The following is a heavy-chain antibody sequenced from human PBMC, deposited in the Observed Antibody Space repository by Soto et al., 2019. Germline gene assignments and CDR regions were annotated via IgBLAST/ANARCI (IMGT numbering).Heavy chain of an antibody. D-gene: IGHD6-13*01. CDR1: GFTFSSYD. J-gene: IGHJ6*02. CDR2: IGTAGDT. CDR3: ARGDRGAAAGQLNYGMDV. Sequence: GGSLRLSCAASGFTFSSYDMHWVRQATGKGLEWVSAIGTAGDTYYPGSVKGRLTISRENAKNSLYLQMNSLRAEDTAVYYCARGDRGAAAGQLNYGMDVWGQGTTVTVSS. V-gene: IGHV3-13*01.